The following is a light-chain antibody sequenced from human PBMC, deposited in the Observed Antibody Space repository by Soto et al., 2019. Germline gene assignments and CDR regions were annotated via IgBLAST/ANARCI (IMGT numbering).Light chain of an antibody. Sequence: EVVMTQSPATLSVSPGERVTLSCRASQRISTNLAWIQQRPGQSPRLLIFGASIRATGIPARFSGSGSGTEFTLAIGSLQSEDCALYYCQQYNNWPGTFGQGTKVDIK. J-gene: IGKJ1*01. V-gene: IGKV3-15*01. CDR1: QRISTN. CDR2: GAS. CDR3: QQYNNWPGT.